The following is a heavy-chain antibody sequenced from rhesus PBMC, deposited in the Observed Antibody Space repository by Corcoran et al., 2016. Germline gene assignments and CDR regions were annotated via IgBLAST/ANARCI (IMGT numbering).Heavy chain of an antibody. CDR1: GGSFSSYW. J-gene: IGHJ4*01. CDR2: INGNSGST. D-gene: IGHD1-44*01. Sequence: QVQLQESGPGLVKPSETLSLTCAVSGGSFSSYWWSWIRQPPGKGLEWIREINGNSGSTIYNPPLKSRVTISKDASKNQFSLKLSSVTAADTAVYYCARSYSGYHLGFDYWGQGVLVTVSS. CDR3: ARSYSGYHLGFDY. V-gene: IGHV4-80*01.